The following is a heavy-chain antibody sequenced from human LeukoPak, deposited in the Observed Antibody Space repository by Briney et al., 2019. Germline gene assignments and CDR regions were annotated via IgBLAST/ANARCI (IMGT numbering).Heavy chain of an antibody. J-gene: IGHJ4*02. CDR3: ARNSGYGDFDY. CDR2: ISYDGSTK. D-gene: IGHD5-12*01. CDR1: GFTLSSYA. V-gene: IGHV3-30-3*01. Sequence: GGSPRLSCAASGFTLSSYAMHWVRQAPGMGLEWVAVISYDGSTKHYVDSVKGRFTISRDNSKNTLYLQMNSLRADDTAVYYCARNSGYGDFDYWGQGTLVTVSS.